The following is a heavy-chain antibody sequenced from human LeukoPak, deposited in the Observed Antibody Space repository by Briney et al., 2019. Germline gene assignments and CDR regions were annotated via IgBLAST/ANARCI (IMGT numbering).Heavy chain of an antibody. CDR2: IRGDGGDI. V-gene: IGHV3-74*01. J-gene: IGHJ4*02. Sequence: GGSLRLSCAASGFSFSNYYMHWVRQAPGKGLMWVSRIRGDGGDISFADSVQGRFTISRDNAINTLYLQMNSLRTEDTAVYYCSRGVVSAWGNGYWGQGTLVTVSS. CDR1: GFSFSNYY. CDR3: SRGVVSAWGNGY. D-gene: IGHD3-16*01.